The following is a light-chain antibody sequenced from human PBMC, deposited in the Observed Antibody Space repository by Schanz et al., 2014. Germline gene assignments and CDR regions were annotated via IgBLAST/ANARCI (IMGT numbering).Light chain of an antibody. CDR2: AAS. Sequence: IQMTQSPSTLSASVGDIVTITCRASQSIGSWLAWYQQKPGKAPNLLIYAASSLQSGVPSRFGGSGSGTDFTLTISSLQPEDFATYFCQQSHSIPFTFGPGTKVEIK. CDR3: QQSHSIPFT. CDR1: QSIGSW. J-gene: IGKJ3*01. V-gene: IGKV1-39*01.